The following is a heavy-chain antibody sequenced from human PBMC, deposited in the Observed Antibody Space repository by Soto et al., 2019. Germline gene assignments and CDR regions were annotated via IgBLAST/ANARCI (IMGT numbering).Heavy chain of an antibody. CDR2: IYYSGST. Sequence: SEPLSLTCTVSGGSISSYYWSWIRQPPGKGLEWIGYIYYSGSTNYNPSLKSRVTISVDTSKNQFSLKLSSVTAADTAVYYCARERVDYYDSSGYYPPLYYFDYWGQGTLVTVSS. D-gene: IGHD3-22*01. V-gene: IGHV4-59*01. CDR3: ARERVDYYDSSGYYPPLYYFDY. J-gene: IGHJ4*02. CDR1: GGSISSYY.